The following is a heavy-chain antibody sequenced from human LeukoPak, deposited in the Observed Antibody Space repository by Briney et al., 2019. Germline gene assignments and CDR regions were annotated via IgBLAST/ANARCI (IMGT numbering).Heavy chain of an antibody. V-gene: IGHV1-18*01. CDR3: AREGEIRSRGAFDI. CDR2: ISAYDGNT. D-gene: IGHD3-10*01. Sequence: ASVKVSCKASGYTFTSYGISWVRQAPGQGLEWMGWISAYDGNTNYAQKLQGRVTMTTDTSTSTAYMELSSLRSEDTAVYYCAREGEIRSRGAFDIWGQGTMVTVSS. J-gene: IGHJ3*02. CDR1: GYTFTSYG.